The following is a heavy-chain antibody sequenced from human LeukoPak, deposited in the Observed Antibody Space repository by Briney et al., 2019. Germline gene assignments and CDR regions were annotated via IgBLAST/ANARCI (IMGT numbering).Heavy chain of an antibody. CDR2: INHSGST. CDR3: ARGGPFWWLQRDHNWFDP. CDR1: GGSFNGYY. Sequence: SETLSLTCAGDGGSFNGYYWSWIRQPPGKGLEGSGEINHSGSTNYNPSLKSRVTITVDTSKNQFSLQLSSVTAADTAVYYCARGGPFWWLQRDHNWFDPWGQGTLVTVSS. V-gene: IGHV4-34*01. J-gene: IGHJ5*02. D-gene: IGHD5-24*01.